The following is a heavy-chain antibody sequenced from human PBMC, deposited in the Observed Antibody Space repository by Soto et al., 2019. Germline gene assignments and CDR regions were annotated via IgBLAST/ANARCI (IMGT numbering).Heavy chain of an antibody. CDR2: IYHSGST. V-gene: IGHV4-4*02. CDR1: GGSISSSNW. CDR3: ARVSGSYYYGMDV. J-gene: IGHJ6*02. D-gene: IGHD1-26*01. Sequence: QVQLQESGPGLVKPSGTLSLTCAVSGGSISSSNWWSWVRQPPGKGLEWIGEIYHSGSTNYNPSLKSRVTISVVKSKNLFSLKLSSLTAADTAVYYCARVSGSYYYGMDVWGQGTTVTVSS.